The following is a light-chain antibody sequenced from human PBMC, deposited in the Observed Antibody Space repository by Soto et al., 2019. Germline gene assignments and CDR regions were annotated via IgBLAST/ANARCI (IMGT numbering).Light chain of an antibody. Sequence: QSVLTQPPSASGSPGQSVTISCAGTSSDVGAYNYVSWYQQHPGKAPKLMIYDVSKRPSGVPDRFSGSKSGNTASLTVSGIQADDEADYYCSSYAGSDDLYVVFGGGTKLTVL. CDR1: SSDVGAYNY. CDR2: DVS. CDR3: SSYAGSDDLYVV. J-gene: IGLJ2*01. V-gene: IGLV2-8*01.